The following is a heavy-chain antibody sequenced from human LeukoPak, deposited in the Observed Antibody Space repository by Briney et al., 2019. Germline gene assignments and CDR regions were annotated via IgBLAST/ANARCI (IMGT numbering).Heavy chain of an antibody. CDR3: ARGIRYFDWLLSRLDY. V-gene: IGHV4-31*03. D-gene: IGHD3-9*01. J-gene: IGHJ4*02. Sequence: SQTLSLTCTVSSGSISSGGYYWSWIRQHPGKGLEWIGYIYYSGSTYYNPSLKSRVTISVDTSKNQFSLKLSSVTAADTAVYYCARGIRYFDWLLSRLDYWGQGTLVTVSS. CDR1: SGSISSGGYY. CDR2: IYYSGST.